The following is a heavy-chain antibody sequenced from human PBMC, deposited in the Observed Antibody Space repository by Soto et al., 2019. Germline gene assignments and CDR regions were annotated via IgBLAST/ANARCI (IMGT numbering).Heavy chain of an antibody. CDR2: INPSGDNI. Sequence: QVQLVQSGAEVKKPGASVRVSCKASGYTLTSYSMHWVRQAPGQGLEWMGIINPSGDNIRYAQNFQGRVTLNRDTVTSTVYLELSSLRSEDTAIYYCARDPQGYCSGGRCYHFDYWGQGTLVTVSS. J-gene: IGHJ4*02. CDR3: ARDPQGYCSGGRCYHFDY. CDR1: GYTLTSYS. D-gene: IGHD2-15*01. V-gene: IGHV1-46*01.